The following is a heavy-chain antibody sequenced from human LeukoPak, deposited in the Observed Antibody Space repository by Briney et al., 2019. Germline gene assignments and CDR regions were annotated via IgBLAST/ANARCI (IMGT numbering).Heavy chain of an antibody. D-gene: IGHD6-6*01. CDR1: GFTFSSYA. V-gene: IGHV3-23*01. Sequence: GGSLRLSCAASGFTFSSYAMSWVRQAPGKGLEWVSAISGSGGSTYYADSVKGRFTISRDNSKNTLYLQMNSLRAEDTAVYYCAKDGYSSSSDWDYFDYRGQGTLVTVSS. CDR3: AKDGYSSSSDWDYFDY. J-gene: IGHJ4*02. CDR2: ISGSGGST.